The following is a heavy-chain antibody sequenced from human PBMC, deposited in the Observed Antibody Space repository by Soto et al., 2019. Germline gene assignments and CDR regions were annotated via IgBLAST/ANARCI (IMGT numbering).Heavy chain of an antibody. V-gene: IGHV3-21*06. CDR3: ARESEDLTSTFDY. CDR1: GFTFTRYS. J-gene: IGHJ4*02. Sequence: EVQLVESGGGLVKPGGSLRLSCAASGFTFTRYSMNWVRQAPGKGLEWVSSISSTTNYIYYGDSMKGRFTSSRDNAKNSLYLEMNRMRAEDTAVYYCARESEDLTSTFDYWVQGTLVTVSS. CDR2: ISSTTNYI.